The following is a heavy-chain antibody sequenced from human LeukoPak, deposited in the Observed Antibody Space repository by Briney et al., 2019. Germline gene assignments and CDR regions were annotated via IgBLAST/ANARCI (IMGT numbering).Heavy chain of an antibody. Sequence: GGSLRLSCAASGFTFSSYSMNWVRQAPGKGLEWVSSISSSSSYIYYADSVKGRFTISRDNAKNSLYLQMNSLRAEDTAVYYGARDLLEGERYFDYWGQGTLVTVSS. D-gene: IGHD3-16*01. CDR3: ARDLLEGERYFDY. J-gene: IGHJ4*02. CDR2: ISSSSSYI. CDR1: GFTFSSYS. V-gene: IGHV3-21*01.